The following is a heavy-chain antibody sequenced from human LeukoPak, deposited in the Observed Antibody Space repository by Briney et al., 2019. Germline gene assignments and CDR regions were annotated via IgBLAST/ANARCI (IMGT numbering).Heavy chain of an antibody. CDR2: ISAYNGNT. CDR1: GYTFTSYG. D-gene: IGHD2-15*01. V-gene: IGHV1-18*01. CDR3: AREQGGVVAASCDY. Sequence: ASVKVSCKASGYTFTSYGISWVRQAPGQGLEWMGWISAYNGNTNYAQKLQGRVTMTRDTSTSTVYMELSSLRSEDTAVYYCAREQGGVVAASCDYWGQGTLVTVSS. J-gene: IGHJ4*02.